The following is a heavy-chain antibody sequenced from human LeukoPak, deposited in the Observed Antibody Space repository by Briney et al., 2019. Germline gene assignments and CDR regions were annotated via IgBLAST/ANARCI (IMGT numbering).Heavy chain of an antibody. V-gene: IGHV3-30*02. D-gene: IGHD5-12*01. J-gene: IGHJ4*02. CDR3: VRGGSPSEY. CDR1: GFTFSSYG. Sequence: GGSLRLSCAASGFTFSSYGMHWVRQAPGKGLEWVAFIRYDGSNKYYADSVKGRFTISRDNSENTLYLQMNSLRADDTAVYYCVRGGSPSEYWGQGTLVTVSS. CDR2: IRYDGSNK.